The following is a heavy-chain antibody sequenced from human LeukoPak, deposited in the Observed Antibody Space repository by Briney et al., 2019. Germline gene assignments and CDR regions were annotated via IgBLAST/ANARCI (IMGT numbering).Heavy chain of an antibody. CDR1: GGSFSGYY. D-gene: IGHD5-18*01. V-gene: IGHV4-59*01. CDR2: IYYSGST. CDR3: ARLPGGYSYLAFDI. Sequence: PSETLSLTCAVYGGSFSGYYWSWIRQPPGKGLEWIGYIYYSGSTNYNPSLKSRVTISVDTSKNQFSLKLSSVTAADTAVYYCARLPGGYSYLAFDIWGQGTMVTVSS. J-gene: IGHJ3*02.